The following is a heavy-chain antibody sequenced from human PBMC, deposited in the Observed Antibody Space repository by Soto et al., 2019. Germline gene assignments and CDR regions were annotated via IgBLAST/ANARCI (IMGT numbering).Heavy chain of an antibody. CDR3: VHIRYGSGLFDY. Sequence: QITLKESGPALVKPTQTLTLTCNFSGFSLSTSGVGVGWICQPPGKALEWLALIYWDDDKRYSPSLKGTLTIHTDTSKNQVVLTMPHMDPVDTATYYCVHIRYGSGLFDYWGQGTLVTVPS. CDR2: IYWDDDK. V-gene: IGHV2-5*02. CDR1: GFSLSTSGVG. J-gene: IGHJ4*02. D-gene: IGHD3-10*01.